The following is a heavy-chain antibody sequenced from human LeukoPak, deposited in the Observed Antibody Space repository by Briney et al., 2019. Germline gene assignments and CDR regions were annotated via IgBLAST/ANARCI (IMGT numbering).Heavy chain of an antibody. CDR3: AREARGESTYFDN. CDR1: GGSMSGYF. V-gene: IGHV4-4*07. J-gene: IGHJ4*02. CDR2: IYSSGTT. Sequence: SETLSLSCTVSGGSMSGYFWAWIRRHAGKGREWIGRIYSSGTTNYNLSLKSRVTMSLDTSKNQFSLSLTSVTAADTAVYYCAREARGESTYFDNWGQGTLVTVSS. D-gene: IGHD3-10*01.